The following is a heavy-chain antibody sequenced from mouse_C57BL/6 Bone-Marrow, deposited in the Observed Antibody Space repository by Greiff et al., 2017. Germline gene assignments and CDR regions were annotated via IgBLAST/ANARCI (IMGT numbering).Heavy chain of an antibody. Sequence: EVQLVESGGDLVKPGGSLKLSCAASGFTFSSYGMSWVSQTPDKRLEWVATISSGGSYTYYPDSVKGRFTISRDNAKSTLYLQMSSLKSEDSAMYYFARRHYYGSSYWYFDVWGTGTTVTVSS. CDR1: GFTFSSYG. CDR2: ISSGGSYT. D-gene: IGHD1-1*01. V-gene: IGHV5-6*01. J-gene: IGHJ1*03. CDR3: ARRHYYGSSYWYFDV.